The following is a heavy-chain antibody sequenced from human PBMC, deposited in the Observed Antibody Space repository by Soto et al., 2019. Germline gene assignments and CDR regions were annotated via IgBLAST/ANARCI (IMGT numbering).Heavy chain of an antibody. Sequence: VASVKVSCKASGYTFTSYAMHWVRQAPGQRLEWMGWINAGNGNTKYSQKFQGRVTITRDTSASTAYMELSSLRSEDTAVYYCARDVAARPRGGVYYYYGMDVWGQGTTVTVSS. CDR3: ARDVAARPRGGVYYYYGMDV. V-gene: IGHV1-3*01. CDR1: GYTFTSYA. CDR2: INAGNGNT. D-gene: IGHD6-6*01. J-gene: IGHJ6*02.